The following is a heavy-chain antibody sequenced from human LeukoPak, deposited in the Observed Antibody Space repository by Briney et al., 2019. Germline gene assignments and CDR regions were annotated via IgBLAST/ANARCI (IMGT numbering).Heavy chain of an antibody. CDR1: GGTFSSYA. J-gene: IGHJ4*02. CDR2: IIPIFGTA. D-gene: IGHD5-18*01. CDR3: ARDGYSYGNGASYFDY. V-gene: IGHV1-69*13. Sequence: ASVNVSCKASGGTFSSYAISWVRQAPGQGLEWMGGIIPIFGTANYAQKFQGRVTITADESTSTAYMELSSLRSEDTAVYYCARDGYSYGNGASYFDYWGQGTLVTVSS.